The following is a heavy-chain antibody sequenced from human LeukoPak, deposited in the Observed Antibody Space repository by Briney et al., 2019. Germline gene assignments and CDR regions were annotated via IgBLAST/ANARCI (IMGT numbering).Heavy chain of an antibody. D-gene: IGHD6-19*01. Sequence: PGGSLRLSCAASGFTFSSYVMTWVRQAPGKGLEWVSGISGSGGSTYYADSVKGRFTISRDNSKNALYLQVNSLRAEDTAVYYCAKGMDVGSGWYYFDYWGQGTLVTVSS. V-gene: IGHV3-23*01. CDR1: GFTFSSYV. J-gene: IGHJ4*02. CDR2: ISGSGGST. CDR3: AKGMDVGSGWYYFDY.